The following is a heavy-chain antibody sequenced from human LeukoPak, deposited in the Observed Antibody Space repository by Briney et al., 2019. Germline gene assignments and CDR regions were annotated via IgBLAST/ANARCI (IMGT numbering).Heavy chain of an antibody. CDR1: GYTFTSYA. CDR3: ARDPSSSSGLHYYYGMDV. J-gene: IGHJ6*02. V-gene: IGHV1-3*01. Sequence: ASVKVSCKASGYTFTSYAMHWVRQAPGQRLEWMGWINAGNGNTKYSQKFQGRVTITRDTSASTAYMELSSLRSEDTAVYYCARDPSSSSGLHYYYGMDVWGQGTTVTVSS. CDR2: INAGNGNT. D-gene: IGHD6-6*01.